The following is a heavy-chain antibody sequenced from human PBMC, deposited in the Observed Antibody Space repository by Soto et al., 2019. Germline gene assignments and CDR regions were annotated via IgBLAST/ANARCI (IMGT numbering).Heavy chain of an antibody. CDR2: ISCDGFSA. CDR1: GFTFSSYG. V-gene: IGHV3-74*01. J-gene: IGHJ4*02. CDR3: ARDLGGPDY. D-gene: IGHD3-16*01. Sequence: PGGSLRLSCAASGFTFSSYGMHWVRQAPGKGLEWVSRISCDGFSADYADSVKGRFFISRDIASNTLFLQMNSLRADDTAVYYCARDLGGPDYWGRGTSVTVSS.